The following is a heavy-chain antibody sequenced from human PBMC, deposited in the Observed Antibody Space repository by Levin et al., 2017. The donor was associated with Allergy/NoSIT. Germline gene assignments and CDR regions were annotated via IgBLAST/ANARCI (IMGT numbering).Heavy chain of an antibody. V-gene: IGHV3-74*01. CDR1: GFTFSNSW. Sequence: PGGSLRLSCAASGFTFSNSWMHWVRRGPGKGLMWVSRINNDGSTTNYADSVKGRFTISRDNAKNTLFLQMNNLRAEDTAVYYCARGRVHPTLGYYYYGMDVWGQGTTVTVSS. J-gene: IGHJ6*02. CDR2: INNDGSTT. CDR3: ARGRVHPTLGYYYYGMDV. D-gene: IGHD1-1*01.